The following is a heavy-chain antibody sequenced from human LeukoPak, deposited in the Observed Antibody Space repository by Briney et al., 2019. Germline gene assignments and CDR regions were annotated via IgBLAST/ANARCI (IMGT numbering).Heavy chain of an antibody. D-gene: IGHD2-2*01. J-gene: IGHJ6*02. V-gene: IGHV1-8*01. CDR2: MNPNSGNT. CDR1: GYTFTSYD. CDR3: ARAKRLRYCSSTSCPTYYYYGMDV. Sequence: ASMKVSCKASGYTFTSYDINWVRQATGQGLEWMGWMNPNSGNTGYAQKFQGRVTMTRNTSISTAYMELSSLRSEDTAVYYCARAKRLRYCSSTSCPTYYYYGMDVWGQGTTVTVSS.